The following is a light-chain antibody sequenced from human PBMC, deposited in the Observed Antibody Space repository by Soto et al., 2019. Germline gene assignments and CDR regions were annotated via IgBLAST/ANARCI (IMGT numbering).Light chain of an antibody. Sequence: EIVMTQSPATLSVSPRERATLSCRASQNISSNLAWYQQKPCQAPRVLIEGASTRATGIPARFSGSGAGTQFTLTISSLQSEDVALSSCQQYNKWLWTFGQGTNVDIK. V-gene: IGKV3-15*01. J-gene: IGKJ1*01. CDR3: QQYNKWLWT. CDR2: GAS. CDR1: QNISSN.